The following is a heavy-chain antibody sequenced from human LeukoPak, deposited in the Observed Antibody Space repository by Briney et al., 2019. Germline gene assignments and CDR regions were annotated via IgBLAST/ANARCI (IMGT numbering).Heavy chain of an antibody. V-gene: IGHV1-3*01. D-gene: IGHD6-6*01. CDR2: INAGNGST. J-gene: IGHJ4*02. Sequence: ASVKVSCKASGYTFTSYAMHWVRQAPGQRLEWMGWINAGNGSTKYSRKFQGRVTITRDTSASTAYMELSSLRSEDTAVYYCARDGLRIAARPSPTDYWGQGTLVTVSS. CDR1: GYTFTSYA. CDR3: ARDGLRIAARPSPTDY.